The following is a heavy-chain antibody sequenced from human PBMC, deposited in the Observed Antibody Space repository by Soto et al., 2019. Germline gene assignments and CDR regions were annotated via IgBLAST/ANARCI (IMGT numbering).Heavy chain of an antibody. Sequence: GGSLRLSCADSGFPFSDYAIHWVRQAPGKGLEWVALISFDGDSGYYADSVKGRFTISRDNAKNTLYLQMNSLRVDDTAVYYCGRGGRLAGGGIEYWGQGTLVTVSS. D-gene: IGHD1-26*01. V-gene: IGHV3-30-3*01. CDR2: ISFDGDSG. CDR1: GFPFSDYA. J-gene: IGHJ4*02. CDR3: GRGGRLAGGGIEY.